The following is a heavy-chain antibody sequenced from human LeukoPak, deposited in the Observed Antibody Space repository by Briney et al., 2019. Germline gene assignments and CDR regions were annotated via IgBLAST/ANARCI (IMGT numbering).Heavy chain of an antibody. CDR2: IITSGSYI. D-gene: IGHD1-1*01. CDR1: GFIFNIYT. J-gene: IGHJ4*01. V-gene: IGHV3-21*01. CDR3: ARLAIWNLGAGGFDY. Sequence: GGSLRLSCADSGFIFNIYTMNWVRQAPGKGLEWVSSIITSGSYIYYANSVKGRFTISRDNAKNSHYLQMNSLRAEDTAVFYCARLAIWNLGAGGFDYWGQGTLVTVSS.